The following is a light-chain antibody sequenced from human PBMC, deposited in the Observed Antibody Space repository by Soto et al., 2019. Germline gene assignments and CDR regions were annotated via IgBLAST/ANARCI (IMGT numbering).Light chain of an antibody. J-gene: IGLJ3*02. V-gene: IGLV1-44*01. Sequence: QAVVTQPPSASGTPGQRVTISCSGSSSNIGSYAVNWYQQLPGTAPKLLIYSNNQRPSGVPDRFSGSKSGTSASLAISGLQSEDEAEYYCVVWDDTLNGVVFGGGTKVTVL. CDR1: SSNIGSYA. CDR2: SNN. CDR3: VVWDDTLNGVV.